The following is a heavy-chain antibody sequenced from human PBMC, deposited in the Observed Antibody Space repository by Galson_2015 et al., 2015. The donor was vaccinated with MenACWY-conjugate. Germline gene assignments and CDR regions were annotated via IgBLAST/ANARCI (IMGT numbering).Heavy chain of an antibody. CDR1: GFTFSSYA. CDR3: ARDQNPIFGVVENYMDV. V-gene: IGHV3-23*01. J-gene: IGHJ6*03. D-gene: IGHD3-3*01. Sequence: SLRLSCAASGFTFSSYAMTWVRLAPGKGLEWVSGIGGSGFNPYYADSLKGRVTISRDNSKNTGYLQMNSLRAEDTAVYYCARDQNPIFGVVENYMDVWGEGTTVTVSS. CDR2: IGGSGFNP.